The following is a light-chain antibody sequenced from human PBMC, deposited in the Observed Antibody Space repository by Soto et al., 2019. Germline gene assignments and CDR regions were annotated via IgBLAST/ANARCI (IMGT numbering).Light chain of an antibody. V-gene: IGKV3-20*01. CDR1: QSVDSSF. Sequence: EIVLTQSPGSLSLSPGERATLSCRASQSVDSSFFAWYQQKPGQAPRLLTYGASNRATGIPDRFSHSRSGTDFALTISRLEPEDCAVYYCQQYVSSVTFGEGTNVEIK. J-gene: IGKJ1*01. CDR2: GAS. CDR3: QQYVSSVT.